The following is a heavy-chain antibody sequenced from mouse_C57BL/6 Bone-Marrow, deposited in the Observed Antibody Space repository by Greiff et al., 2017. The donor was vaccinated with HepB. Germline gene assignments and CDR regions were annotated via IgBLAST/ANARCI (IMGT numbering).Heavy chain of an antibody. CDR3: ARYYGSSYYFDY. D-gene: IGHD1-1*01. CDR1: GFSLTSYG. V-gene: IGHV2-2*01. J-gene: IGHJ2*01. Sequence: VQLQQSGPGLVQPSQSLSITCTVSGFSLTSYGVHWVRQSPGKGLEWLGVIWSGGSTDYNAAFISRLSISKDNSKSQVFFKMNSLQADDTAIYYCARYYGSSYYFDYWGQGTTLTVSS. CDR2: IWSGGST.